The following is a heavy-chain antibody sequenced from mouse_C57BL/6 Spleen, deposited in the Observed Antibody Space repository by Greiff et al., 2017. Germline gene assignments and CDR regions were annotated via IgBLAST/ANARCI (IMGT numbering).Heavy chain of an antibody. CDR2: IYPGSGST. Sequence: QVQLQQPGAELVKPGASVKMSCKASGYTFTSYWITWVKQRPGQGLEWIGDIYPGSGSTNYNEKFKSKATLTVDTASSTAYMQLSSLTSEDSSVYYCARSEEYYGSSYWFAYWGQGTLVTVSA. CDR1: GYTFTSYW. CDR3: ARSEEYYGSSYWFAY. V-gene: IGHV1-55*01. D-gene: IGHD1-1*01. J-gene: IGHJ3*01.